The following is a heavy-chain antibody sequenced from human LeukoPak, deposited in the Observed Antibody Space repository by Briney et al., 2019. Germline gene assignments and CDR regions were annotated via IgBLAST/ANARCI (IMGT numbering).Heavy chain of an antibody. J-gene: IGHJ6*02. CDR1: GGSISSSSYY. V-gene: IGHV4-39*07. D-gene: IGHD6-19*01. Sequence: PSGTLSLTCTVSGGSISSSSYYWGWIRQPPGKGLEWIGEINHSGSTNYNPSLKSRVTISVDTSKNQFSLKLSSVTAADTAVYYCARDGPIAVAVYYYYGMDVWGQGTTVTVSS. CDR3: ARDGPIAVAVYYYYGMDV. CDR2: INHSGST.